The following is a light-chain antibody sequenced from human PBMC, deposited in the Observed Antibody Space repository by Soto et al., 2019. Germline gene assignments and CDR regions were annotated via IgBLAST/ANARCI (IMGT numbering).Light chain of an antibody. J-gene: IGKJ2*01. CDR2: GAS. CDR1: QSISNH. V-gene: IGKV3-15*01. Sequence: EIVMTQSPVTLSVSPGERATLSCRASQSISNHLAWYQQKPGQPPRLLIYGASTRATGIPARFSGSGSGTEFTLTIRSLQSEDFAVYYCQQYNNWPPRTFGQGTKLEIK. CDR3: QQYNNWPPRT.